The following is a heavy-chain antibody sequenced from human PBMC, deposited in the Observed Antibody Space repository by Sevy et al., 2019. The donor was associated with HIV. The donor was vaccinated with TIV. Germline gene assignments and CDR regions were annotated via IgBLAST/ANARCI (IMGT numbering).Heavy chain of an antibody. Sequence: GGSLRLSCAASAFTFSTYAMHWVRQAPGKGLEWVAVISYDGSHKYYADSVKGRFTISRDDSKSSLYLQMNTLRAEDTAVYYCARDAGYSVNWYPRFDPWGQGNLVTVSS. CDR2: ISYDGSHK. D-gene: IGHD6-13*01. CDR1: AFTFSTYA. V-gene: IGHV3-30*03. CDR3: ARDAGYSVNWYPRFDP. J-gene: IGHJ5*02.